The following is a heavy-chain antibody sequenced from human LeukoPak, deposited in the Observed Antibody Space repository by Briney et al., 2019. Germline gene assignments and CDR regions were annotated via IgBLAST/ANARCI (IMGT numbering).Heavy chain of an antibody. D-gene: IGHD2-15*01. CDR2: IDQSGST. V-gene: IGHV4-4*02. CDR3: ARDSPVVAAQIFDI. J-gene: IGHJ3*02. CDR1: GGSISGSNW. Sequence: NPSGTLSLTCAVFGGSISGSNWWSWVRQPPGKGLEWIGEIDQSGSTNYNPSLKSRVTISVDKSKNQFSLKLSSVTAADTAVYYCARDSPVVAAQIFDIWGQGTMVTVSS.